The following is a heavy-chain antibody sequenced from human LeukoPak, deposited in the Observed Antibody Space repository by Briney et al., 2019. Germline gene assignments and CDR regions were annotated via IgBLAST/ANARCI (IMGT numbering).Heavy chain of an antibody. V-gene: IGHV1-2*06. CDR2: VKPKSGDS. J-gene: IGHJ6*02. Sequence: ASVKVSCKASGYTLTNYHMHWVRQAPGQGLEWLGLVKPKSGDSDFVQKFRGRVTVTTDVSTTTIHMELSNLRSDDTAVYYCARDLSLAMGYYYYYGMDVWGQGTTVTVSS. CDR3: ARDLSLAMGYYYYYGMDV. CDR1: GYTLTNYH. D-gene: IGHD5-18*01.